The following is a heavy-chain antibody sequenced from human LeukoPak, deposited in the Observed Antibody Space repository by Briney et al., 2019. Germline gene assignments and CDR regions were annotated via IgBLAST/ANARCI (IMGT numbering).Heavy chain of an antibody. J-gene: IGHJ6*02. CDR2: IYYSGST. Sequence: SETLSLTCTVSGGSISSYYWSWIRQPPGKGLEGIGYIYYSGSTNYNPSLKSRVTISVDTSKTQFSLKLSSVTAADTAVYYCARADDYTTPMDVWGQGTTVTVSS. CDR1: GGSISSYY. V-gene: IGHV4-59*01. D-gene: IGHD4-11*01. CDR3: ARADDYTTPMDV.